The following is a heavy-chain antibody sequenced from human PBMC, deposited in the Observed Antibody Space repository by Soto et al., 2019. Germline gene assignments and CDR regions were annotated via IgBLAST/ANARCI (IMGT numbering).Heavy chain of an antibody. V-gene: IGHV1-69*13. D-gene: IGHD5-12*01. CDR2: IIPIFGTA. J-gene: IGHJ6*02. CDR1: GGTFSSYA. CDR3: ARDLKGLATISRYYYGMDV. Sequence: ASVKVSCKASGGTFSSYAISWVRQAPGQGLEWMGGIIPIFGTANYAQKFQGRVTITADESTSTAYMELSSLRSEDTAVYYCARDLKGLATISRYYYGMDVWGQGATVTVSS.